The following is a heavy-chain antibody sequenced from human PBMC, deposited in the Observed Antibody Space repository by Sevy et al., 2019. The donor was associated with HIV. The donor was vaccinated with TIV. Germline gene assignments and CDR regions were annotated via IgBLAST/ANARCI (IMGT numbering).Heavy chain of an antibody. V-gene: IGHV3-48*02. CDR2: ISSSSSTI. Sequence: GGSLRLSCAASGFTFSSYSMNWVRQAPGKGLEWVSCISSSSSTIYYADSVKGRFTISRDNAKNSLYLQMNSLRDEDTAVYYCAREVDSSSYYSIPRYYYYGMDVWGQGTTVTVSS. CDR1: GFTFSSYS. J-gene: IGHJ6*02. D-gene: IGHD3-22*01. CDR3: AREVDSSSYYSIPRYYYYGMDV.